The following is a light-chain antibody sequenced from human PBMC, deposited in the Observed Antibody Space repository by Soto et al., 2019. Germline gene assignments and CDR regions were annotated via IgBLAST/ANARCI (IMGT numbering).Light chain of an antibody. CDR3: KQRSNWPPVT. CDR2: DAS. J-gene: IGKJ4*01. Sequence: EIVLTQSPATLSLSPGERATLSCRASQSVSSYLAWYQQKPGQAPRLLIYDASNRATGIPARFSGSGSGTDFTLTIRSLEPEDFAIYYCKQRSNWPPVTFGGGTKVEIK. CDR1: QSVSSY. V-gene: IGKV3-11*01.